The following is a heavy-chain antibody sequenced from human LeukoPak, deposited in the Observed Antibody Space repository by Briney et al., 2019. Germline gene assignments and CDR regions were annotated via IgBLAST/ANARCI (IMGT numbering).Heavy chain of an antibody. J-gene: IGHJ4*02. CDR1: GYTFTSYY. D-gene: IGHD4-17*01. CDR2: INPSGGST. V-gene: IGHV1-46*01. Sequence: GASVKVSCKASGYTFTSYYMHWVRQAPGQGLEWMGIINPSGGSTSYAQKFQGRVTMTEDTSTDTAYMELSSLRSEDTAVYYCATGYGDYAFDYWGQGTLVTVSS. CDR3: ATGYGDYAFDY.